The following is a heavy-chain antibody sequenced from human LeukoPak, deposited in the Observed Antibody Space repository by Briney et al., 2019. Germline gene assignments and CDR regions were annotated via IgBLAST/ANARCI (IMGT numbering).Heavy chain of an antibody. CDR1: GFTVSSNY. J-gene: IGHJ4*02. Sequence: PGGSLRLSCAASGFTVSSNYMSWDRQAPGKGLEWVSVIYSGGSTYYADTVEGRFTISRDNSKNTLYLQMNSLRAEDTAVYYCARGALYGDYVFDYWGQGTLVTVSS. CDR3: ARGALYGDYVFDY. CDR2: IYSGGST. V-gene: IGHV3-53*01. D-gene: IGHD4-17*01.